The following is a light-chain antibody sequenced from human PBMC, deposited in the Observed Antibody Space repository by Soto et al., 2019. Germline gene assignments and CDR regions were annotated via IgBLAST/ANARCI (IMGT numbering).Light chain of an antibody. V-gene: IGKV1-39*01. CDR1: QSISTY. CDR3: QQSYTNPYT. CDR2: AAS. Sequence: DIPMTQSPSSLPASVGDRVTLTCRASQSISTYLNWYQQKPGKAPKLLIYAASSLQSGVPSRLSGSGSGTDFTLTISSLQPEDFATYYCQQSYTNPYTFGQGTKLEIK. J-gene: IGKJ2*01.